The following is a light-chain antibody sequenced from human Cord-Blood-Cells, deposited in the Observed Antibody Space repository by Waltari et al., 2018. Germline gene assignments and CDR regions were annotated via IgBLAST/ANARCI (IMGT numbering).Light chain of an antibody. V-gene: IGLV2-14*01. J-gene: IGLJ1*01. Sequence: QSAMTQPASVSGSPGQSITISCTGTSSDVGGYNYVSWYQQHPGKAPKLMIYDVSNRPSGVSNRFSGSKSGHTAPLTISGLQAEDEANYYCSSYTSSSTYDSGTGTKVTVL. CDR1: SSDVGGYNY. CDR2: DVS. CDR3: SSYTSSSTYD.